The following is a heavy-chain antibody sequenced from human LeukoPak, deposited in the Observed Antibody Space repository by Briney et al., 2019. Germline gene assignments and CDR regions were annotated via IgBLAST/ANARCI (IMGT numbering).Heavy chain of an antibody. J-gene: IGHJ4*02. Sequence: PGGSLRLSCAASGFTFSSYGMHWVRQAPGKGLEWVAFIRYDGTNKYSADSVKGRFTISRDNSKNTLYLQMNSLRAEDTAVYYCAKRGIAAEASFDYWGQGTPVIVSS. CDR2: IRYDGTNK. CDR1: GFTFSSYG. CDR3: AKRGIAAEASFDY. D-gene: IGHD6-13*01. V-gene: IGHV3-30*02.